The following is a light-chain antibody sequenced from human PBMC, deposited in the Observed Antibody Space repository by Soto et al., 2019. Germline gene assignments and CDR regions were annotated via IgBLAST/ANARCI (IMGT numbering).Light chain of an antibody. Sequence: EIVLTQSPGTLSLSPGERATLSCRASQSVSSSYLAWYQQKPGQAPRLLMYGVSTRATGIPDRFSGSGSGTDFPLTISRLEPEDFAVYYCQQFGKSPLLTFGGGTKVQIK. CDR2: GVS. J-gene: IGKJ4*01. CDR3: QQFGKSPLLT. V-gene: IGKV3-20*01. CDR1: QSVSSSY.